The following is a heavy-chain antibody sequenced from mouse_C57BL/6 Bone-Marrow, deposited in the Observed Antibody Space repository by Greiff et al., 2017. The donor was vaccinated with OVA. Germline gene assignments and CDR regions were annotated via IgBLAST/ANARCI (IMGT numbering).Heavy chain of an antibody. V-gene: IGHV5-16*01. CDR2: INYDGSST. Sequence: EVKLVESEGGLVQPGSSMKLSCTASGFTFSDYYMAWVRQVPEKGLEWVANINYDGSSTYYLDSLKSRFIISRDNAKNILYLQMSSLKSEDTATYYCARDGGGFAYWGQGTLVTVSA. J-gene: IGHJ3*01. CDR3: ARDGGGFAY. CDR1: GFTFSDYY.